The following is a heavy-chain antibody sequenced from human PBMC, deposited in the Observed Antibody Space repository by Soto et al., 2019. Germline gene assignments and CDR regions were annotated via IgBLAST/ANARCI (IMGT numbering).Heavy chain of an antibody. Sequence: SVKVSCKASGGTFSSYAISWVRQAPGQGLEWMGGIIPIFGTANYAQKFQGRVTITADESTSTAYMELSSLRSEDTAVYYCARVSTVTSRDFDYWGQGTLVTVSS. V-gene: IGHV1-69*13. CDR3: ARVSTVTSRDFDY. CDR2: IIPIFGTA. J-gene: IGHJ4*02. D-gene: IGHD4-17*01. CDR1: GGTFSSYA.